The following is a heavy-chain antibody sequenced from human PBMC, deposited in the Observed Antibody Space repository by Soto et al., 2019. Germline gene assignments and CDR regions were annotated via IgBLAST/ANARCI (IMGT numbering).Heavy chain of an antibody. CDR1: GFTFSSYG. V-gene: IGHV3-30*03. J-gene: IGHJ6*02. CDR3: ARVSEQQLYYYGMDV. CDR2: ISYDGSNK. Sequence: GGSLRLSCAASGFTFSSYGMHWVRQAPGKGLEWVAVISYDGSNKYYADSVKGRFTISRDNSKNTLYLQMNSLRAEDTAVYYCARVSEQQLYYYGMDVWGQGTTVTVSS. D-gene: IGHD6-13*01.